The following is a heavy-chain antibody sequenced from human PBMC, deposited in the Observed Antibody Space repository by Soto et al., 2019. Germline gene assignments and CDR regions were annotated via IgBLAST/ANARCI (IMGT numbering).Heavy chain of an antibody. D-gene: IGHD5-18*01. Sequence: QVQLVQSGAEVKKPGSSVKVSCKSSGGTFSSYAISWVRQAPGQGLEWMGGIIPIFGTADYAQKFQSRVTITADESTSTAYMELSSLRSEDTAVYYCASSAMDHYYYGMDVWGQGTTVTVSS. CDR1: GGTFSSYA. V-gene: IGHV1-69*12. J-gene: IGHJ6*02. CDR3: ASSAMDHYYYGMDV. CDR2: IIPIFGTA.